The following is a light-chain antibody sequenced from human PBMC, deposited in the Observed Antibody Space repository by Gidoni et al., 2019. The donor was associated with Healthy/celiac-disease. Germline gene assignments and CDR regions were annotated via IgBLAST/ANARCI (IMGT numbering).Light chain of an antibody. Sequence: EIVLTQSPATLSLSHGERATLSCRASQSVSSYLAWYQQKPGQAPRLLIYDASNRATGIPARFSGSGSGTDFTLTISSLEPEDFAVYYCQQRSNWPPRVTFGQGTRLEIK. CDR2: DAS. J-gene: IGKJ5*01. CDR3: QQRSNWPPRVT. V-gene: IGKV3-11*01. CDR1: QSVSSY.